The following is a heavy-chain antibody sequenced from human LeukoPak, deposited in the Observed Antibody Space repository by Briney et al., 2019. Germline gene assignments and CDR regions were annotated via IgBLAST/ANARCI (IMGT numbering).Heavy chain of an antibody. Sequence: PGGSLRLSCAASGFTFSCYWMSWVRQAPGKGLEWVANIKQDGSEKYYVDSVKGRFTISRDNAKNSLYLQMNSLRAEDTAVYYCARDPHGITIFGVVTPYYMDVWGKGTAVTVSS. CDR3: ARDPHGITIFGVVTPYYMDV. V-gene: IGHV3-7*01. CDR1: GFTFSCYW. D-gene: IGHD3-3*01. J-gene: IGHJ6*03. CDR2: IKQDGSEK.